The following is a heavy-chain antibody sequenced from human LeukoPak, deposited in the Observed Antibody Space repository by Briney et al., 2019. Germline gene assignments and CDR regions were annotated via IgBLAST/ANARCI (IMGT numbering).Heavy chain of an antibody. J-gene: IGHJ4*02. V-gene: IGHV1-46*01. Sequence: ASVKVSCKASGYTFSSYHMHWVRQAPGQGLEWMGIINPSSGSTSYAQKFQGRVTMTRDTSTSTVYMELSSLRSEDTAVYYCARDSRVVPVAGHYFDSWGQGILVTVSS. CDR1: GYTFSSYH. D-gene: IGHD2-2*01. CDR3: ARDSRVVPVAGHYFDS. CDR2: INPSSGST.